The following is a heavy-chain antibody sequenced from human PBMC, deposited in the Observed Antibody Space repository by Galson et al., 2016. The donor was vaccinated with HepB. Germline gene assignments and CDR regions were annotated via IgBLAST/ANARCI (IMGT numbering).Heavy chain of an antibody. CDR3: ARDVAFNPDTTGYLYGMDV. Sequence: SETLSLTCAVSGGSISSRNWWSWVRQPPGKGLEWIGEIFQSGSTNYNPSLASRLTISLDKSKNQISLELISVPAADTAIYYCARDVAFNPDTTGYLYGMDVWGHGTTVTVSS. D-gene: IGHD3-22*01. V-gene: IGHV4-4*02. CDR1: GGSISSRNW. CDR2: IFQSGST. J-gene: IGHJ6*02.